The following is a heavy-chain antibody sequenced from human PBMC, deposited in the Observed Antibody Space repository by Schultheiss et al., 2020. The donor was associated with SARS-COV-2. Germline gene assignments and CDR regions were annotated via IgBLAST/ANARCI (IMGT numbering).Heavy chain of an antibody. CDR1: GFTFSSYG. Sequence: GGSLRLSCAASGFTFSSYGMHWVRQATGKGLEWVSAIGTAGDPYYPGSVKGRFTISRDNAKNSLYLQMNSLRAEDTAVYYCARDRVLAWNYYYGMDVWGQGTTVTVSS. CDR3: ARDRVLAWNYYYGMDV. J-gene: IGHJ6*02. V-gene: IGHV3-13*05. D-gene: IGHD4/OR15-4a*01. CDR2: IGTAGDP.